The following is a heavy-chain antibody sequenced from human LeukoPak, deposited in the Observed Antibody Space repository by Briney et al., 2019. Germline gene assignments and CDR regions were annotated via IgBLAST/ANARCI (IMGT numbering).Heavy chain of an antibody. CDR3: ASRPYSTSSPGYHYYYMDV. D-gene: IGHD2/OR15-2a*01. CDR1: GYTFTSYA. CDR2: INAGNGNT. Sequence: ASVKVSCKASGYTFTSYAMHWVRQAPGQRLEWMGWINAGNGNTKYSQEFQGRVTITRDTSASTAYMELSSLRSEDTAVYYCASRPYSTSSPGYHYYYMDVWGKGTTVTVSS. J-gene: IGHJ6*03. V-gene: IGHV1-3*03.